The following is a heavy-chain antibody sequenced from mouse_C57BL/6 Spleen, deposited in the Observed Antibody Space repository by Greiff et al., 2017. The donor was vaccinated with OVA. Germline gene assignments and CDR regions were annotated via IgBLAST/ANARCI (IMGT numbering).Heavy chain of an antibody. Sequence: QVQLKESGPGLVQPSQSLSITCTVSGFSLTSYGVHWVRQSPGKGLEWLGVLWSGGSTDYTAAFISRLSISKDNSKSQVFFKMNSLQADNTAIYYCARYDYNGWYYWVWGTGTTVTVSS. V-gene: IGHV2-2*01. D-gene: IGHD2-4*01. CDR2: LWSGGST. CDR3: ARYDYNGWYYWV. J-gene: IGHJ1*03. CDR1: GFSLTSYG.